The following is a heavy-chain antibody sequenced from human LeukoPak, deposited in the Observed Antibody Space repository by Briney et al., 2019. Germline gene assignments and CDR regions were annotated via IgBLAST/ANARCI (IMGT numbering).Heavy chain of an antibody. Sequence: ASVKVSCKVSGYTITELSIHWVRQAPGKGLEWMGNFDPEEKEAIYAQKLEGRVAMAGDTSTDTVYMELNSLRFEDTAVYYCTVGVRGGGFDVWGQGTMVTVSS. V-gene: IGHV1-24*01. CDR1: GYTITELS. J-gene: IGHJ3*01. CDR2: FDPEEKEA. D-gene: IGHD3-16*01. CDR3: TVGVRGGGFDV.